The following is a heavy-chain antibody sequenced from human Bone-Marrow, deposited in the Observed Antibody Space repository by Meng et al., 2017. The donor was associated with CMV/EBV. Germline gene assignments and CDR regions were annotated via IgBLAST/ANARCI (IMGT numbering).Heavy chain of an antibody. V-gene: IGHV1-2*02. CDR2: INPNSGGT. J-gene: IGHJ6*02. CDR1: GYIFTGYY. CDR3: AREPLNYGMDV. Sequence: ASVKVSCKASGYIFTGYYLHWVRQVPGQGLEWMGWINPNSGGTNYAQKFQGRVTMTRDTSISTAYMELSRLRSDDTAVYYCAREPLNYGMDVWGQGTTVTVSS.